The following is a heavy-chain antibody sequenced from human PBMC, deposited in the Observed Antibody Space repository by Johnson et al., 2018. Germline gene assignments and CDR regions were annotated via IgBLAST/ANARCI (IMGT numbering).Heavy chain of an antibody. D-gene: IGHD3-10*01. CDR2: SIPIFGTA. CDR1: GGTFSSYA. Sequence: QVQLVESGAEVKKXGSSVKVXCKASGGTFSSYAISWVRQAPGQGLEWMGGSIPIFGTANYAQKVQGRVTITADESTSTAYMELSSLRSEDTAVYYCARSELGEGYYYYYGMDVWCQGTTVTVSS. J-gene: IGHJ6*02. V-gene: IGHV1-69*01. CDR3: ARSELGEGYYYYYGMDV.